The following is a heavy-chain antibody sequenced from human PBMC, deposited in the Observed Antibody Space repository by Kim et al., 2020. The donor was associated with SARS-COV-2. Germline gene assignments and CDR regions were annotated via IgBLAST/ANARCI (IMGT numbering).Heavy chain of an antibody. CDR3: AESSGSKISFYAFVI. CDR2: IYRDPNT. J-gene: IGHJ3*02. CDR1: GITVGNSY. D-gene: IGHD1-26*01. Sequence: GGSLRLSCAASGITVGNSYMSWVRQAPGKGLEWVSVIYRDPNTEYADSVKGRFTISRDNSKNTVYLQMNNLRDEDTAVYYCAESSGSKISFYAFVIWGQGTMVTVSS. V-gene: IGHV3-66*01.